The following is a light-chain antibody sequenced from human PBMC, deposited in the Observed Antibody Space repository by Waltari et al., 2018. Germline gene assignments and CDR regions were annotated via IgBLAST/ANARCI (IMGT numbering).Light chain of an antibody. V-gene: IGKV1-39*01. J-gene: IGKJ4*01. CDR1: QSINNY. Sequence: DIQMTQSPSSLSASVGDTVTITCRASQSINNYLNWYQQKPGEAPNLLIYDISSLETGVPSRFSGSGSGTDFTLTISSLQPADFAIYYCQQSYRTPLTFGGGTQVKIK. CDR2: DIS. CDR3: QQSYRTPLT.